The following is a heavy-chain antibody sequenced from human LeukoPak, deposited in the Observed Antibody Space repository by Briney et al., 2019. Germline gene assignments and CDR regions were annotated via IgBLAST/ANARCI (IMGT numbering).Heavy chain of an antibody. CDR3: ATGPQIREPAY. V-gene: IGHV3-11*04. Sequence: GGSLILSCVASGLTSSDYYMGWIRQAPGRGLEWHSYISGSGSDINYAESVRGRFAISRDNAKNSLYLQLNSLSPEDTAVYYCATGPQIREPAYWGQGTLVTVSS. CDR1: GLTSSDYY. CDR2: ISGSGSDI. D-gene: IGHD1-26*01. J-gene: IGHJ4*02.